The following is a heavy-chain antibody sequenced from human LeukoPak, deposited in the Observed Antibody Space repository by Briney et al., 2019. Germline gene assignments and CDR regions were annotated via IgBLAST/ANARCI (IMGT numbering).Heavy chain of an antibody. V-gene: IGHV3-30*02. CDR2: IRYDGSNK. Sequence: GGSLRLSCVASGFTFSSYAMSWVRQAPGKGLEWVAFIRYDGSNKYYADSVKGRFTISRDNSKNTLYLQMNSLRAEDTAVYYCAKCQGFLVWLIMYWGQGTLVTVSS. CDR3: AKCQGFLVWLIMY. J-gene: IGHJ4*02. D-gene: IGHD3-3*01. CDR1: GFTFSSYA.